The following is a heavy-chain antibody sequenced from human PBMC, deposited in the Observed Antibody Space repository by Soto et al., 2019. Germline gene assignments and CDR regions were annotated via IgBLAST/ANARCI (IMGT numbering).Heavy chain of an antibody. J-gene: IGHJ4*02. CDR1: GFTFNIAA. V-gene: IGHV3-73*01. Sequence: EVQLVDSGGGLVQPGGSLKLSCAASGFTFNIAAIHWVRQASGKGLGWVGIIKNKANGYATAYAPSVKGRITGSRDDSKNRAFLQLNSLKTEDTAVYYCGRQGVALELDFWGQGTLVTVSS. CDR2: IKNKANGYAT. CDR3: GRQGVALELDF. D-gene: IGHD2-21*01.